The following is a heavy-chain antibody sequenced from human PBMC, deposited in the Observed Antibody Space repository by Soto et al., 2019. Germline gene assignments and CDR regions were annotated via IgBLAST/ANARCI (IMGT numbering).Heavy chain of an antibody. D-gene: IGHD5-12*01. V-gene: IGHV3-66*01. J-gene: IGHJ4*02. CDR1: GFTVSSNY. CDR3: GRGLYRGWQYFDY. CDR2: IYSGGST. Sequence: PGGSLRLSCAASGFTVSSNYMSWVLQAPGKGLEWASVIYSGGSTYYADSVNVRFNISRDNSKNTLYPQMNSQRAEETVVYYCGRGLYRGWQYFDYWGQGTLVTASS.